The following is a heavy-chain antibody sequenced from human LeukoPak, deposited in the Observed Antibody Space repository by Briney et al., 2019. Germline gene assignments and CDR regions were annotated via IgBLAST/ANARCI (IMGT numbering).Heavy chain of an antibody. CDR2: ISGSGDKT. Sequence: GGSLRLSCAASGFTFSTSGMSWVRQAPGKGLEWVSGISGSGDKTYYADSVKGRFTISRDNSKNTLYLQMNSLRAEDTAVYYCVTTHDYWGQGTLVTVSS. CDR1: GFTFSTSG. D-gene: IGHD4-11*01. V-gene: IGHV3-23*01. CDR3: VTTHDY. J-gene: IGHJ4*02.